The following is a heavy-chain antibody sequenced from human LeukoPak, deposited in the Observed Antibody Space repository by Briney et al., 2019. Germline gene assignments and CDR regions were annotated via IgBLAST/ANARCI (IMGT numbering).Heavy chain of an antibody. CDR2: TYQRGST. V-gene: IGHV4-38-2*01. J-gene: IGHJ6*03. CDR3: ARHCCAKSSPRYYFYYMDP. D-gene: IGHD2-21*01. CDR1: GHSISSVYY. Sequence: SETLSLTCSVSGHSISSVYYWGWIRQPPGNGLHWIGTTYQRGSTYYNASLKSRVTMSGDASKNHFSLELSSVIAADAGVYYCARHCCAKSSPRYYFYYMDPWGKGTPVTVSS.